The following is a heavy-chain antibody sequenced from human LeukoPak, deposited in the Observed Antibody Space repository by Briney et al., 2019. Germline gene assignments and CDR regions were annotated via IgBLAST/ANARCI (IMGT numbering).Heavy chain of an antibody. CDR2: ISRSGSPI. D-gene: IGHD3-10*01. V-gene: IGHV3-11*01. CDR3: EKDIAGTIRGASDY. Sequence: GGALPLSCPASVLTFSAYYMNWIGQAPAKGREGVWHISRSGSPIYYADSVKGRFTISRDNSKNTLYLQMNSLRAEDTAVYHCEKDIAGTIRGASDYWGQGTLVTVSS. J-gene: IGHJ4*02. CDR1: VLTFSAYY.